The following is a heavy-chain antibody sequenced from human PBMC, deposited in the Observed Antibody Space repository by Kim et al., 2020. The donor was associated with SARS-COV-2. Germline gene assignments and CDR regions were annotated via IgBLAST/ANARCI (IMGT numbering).Heavy chain of an antibody. CDR1: GFTFSSYE. D-gene: IGHD4-17*01. CDR2: ISSSGSTI. J-gene: IGHJ4*02. Sequence: GGSLRLSCAASGFTFSSYEMNWVRQAPGKGLEWVSYISSSGSTIYYADSVKGRFTISRDNAKNSLYLQMNSLRAEDTAVYYCAREDGDYVRIDYWGQGTLVTVSS. V-gene: IGHV3-48*03. CDR3: AREDGDYVRIDY.